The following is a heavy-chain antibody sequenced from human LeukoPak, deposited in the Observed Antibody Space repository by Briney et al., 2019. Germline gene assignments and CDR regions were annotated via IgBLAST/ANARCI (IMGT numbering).Heavy chain of an antibody. CDR2: IYPGDSDT. J-gene: IGHJ4*02. Sequence: GESLKISCKGSGYSFTSYWIGWVRQMPGKGLEWMGIIYPGDSDTRYSPSFQGQVSISADKSISTAYLQWSSLKASDTAMYYCARQSLDWSRQIDYWGQGTLVTVSS. D-gene: IGHD3-9*01. V-gene: IGHV5-51*01. CDR1: GYSFTSYW. CDR3: ARQSLDWSRQIDY.